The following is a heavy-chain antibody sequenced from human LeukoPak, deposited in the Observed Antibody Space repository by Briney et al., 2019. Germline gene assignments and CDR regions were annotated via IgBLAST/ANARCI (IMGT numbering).Heavy chain of an antibody. V-gene: IGHV3-33*01. Sequence: GGSLRLSCAASGFTFSSYGMHWVRQAPGKGLEWVAVIWYDGSNKYYADSVKGRFTISRDNSKNTLYPQMNSLRAEDTAVYYCARDYYDSSVLDYWGQGTLVTVSS. CDR2: IWYDGSNK. D-gene: IGHD3-22*01. CDR1: GFTFSSYG. CDR3: ARDYYDSSVLDY. J-gene: IGHJ4*02.